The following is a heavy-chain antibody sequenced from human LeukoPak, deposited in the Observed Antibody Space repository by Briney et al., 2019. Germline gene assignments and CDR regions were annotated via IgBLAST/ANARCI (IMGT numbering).Heavy chain of an antibody. D-gene: IGHD6-13*01. J-gene: IGHJ4*02. CDR1: GFTFSSYS. CDR2: ISSSRSTI. Sequence: GGSLRLSCAASGFTFSSYSMNWVRQAPGKGLEWVSYISSSRSTIYYADSVKGRFTISRDNAKNSLYLQMNSLKASDTAMYYCARHGVGSSWFGFDYWGQGTLVTVSS. V-gene: IGHV3-48*01. CDR3: ARHGVGSSWFGFDY.